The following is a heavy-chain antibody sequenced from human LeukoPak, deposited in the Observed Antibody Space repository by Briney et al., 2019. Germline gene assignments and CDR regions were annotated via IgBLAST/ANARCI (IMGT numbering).Heavy chain of an antibody. CDR2: ISGSGGST. D-gene: IGHD1-26*01. V-gene: IGHV3-23*01. Sequence: PGGSLRLSCAASGFTFSSYAMSWVRQAPGKGLEWVSAISGSGGSTYYADSVKGRFTISRDNSKNTLYLQMNSLRAEDTAVYYCAKDPWELLNYYYYMDVWGKGTTVTVSS. CDR3: AKDPWELLNYYYYMDV. J-gene: IGHJ6*03. CDR1: GFTFSSYA.